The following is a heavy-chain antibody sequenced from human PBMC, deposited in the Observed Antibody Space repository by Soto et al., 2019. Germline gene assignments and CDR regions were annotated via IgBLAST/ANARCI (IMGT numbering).Heavy chain of an antibody. D-gene: IGHD2-15*01. V-gene: IGHV1-3*01. CDR1: GYTFFTYA. J-gene: IGHJ4*02. CDR2: INAGNGNT. CDR3: ATGPGGPDRPSDY. Sequence: QVQLVQSGAEVKKPGASVKVSCKASGYTFFTYAMHWVRQAPGQRLEWMGWINAGNGNTKYSQKFQGTLTITRNTSPSTAYMQLSSLRSEATAVYYCATGPGGPDRPSDYWGQGTLVTVPS.